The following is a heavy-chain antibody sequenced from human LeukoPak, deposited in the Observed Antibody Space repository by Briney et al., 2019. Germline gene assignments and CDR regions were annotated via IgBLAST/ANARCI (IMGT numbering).Heavy chain of an antibody. J-gene: IGHJ4*02. CDR1: GYTFTSYY. V-gene: IGHV1-46*01. Sequence: ASVKVSCKASGYTFTSYYMHWVRQAPGQGLEWMGIINPSGGSTSYAQKFQGRVTMTRDTSTSTVYMELSSLRSEDTAVYYCARAHHTAMVSTHFDYWGQGTLVTVSS. CDR3: ARAHHTAMVSTHFDY. CDR2: INPSGGST. D-gene: IGHD5-18*01.